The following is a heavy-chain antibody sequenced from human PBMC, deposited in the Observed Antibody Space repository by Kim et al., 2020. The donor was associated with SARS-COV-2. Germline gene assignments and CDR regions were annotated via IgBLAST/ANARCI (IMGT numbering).Heavy chain of an antibody. D-gene: IGHD5-18*01. CDR3: ARVRGYSYGYLDY. J-gene: IGHJ4*02. Sequence: YADAVKGRFTISRDNSKTTLYLQMNSLRAEDTAVYYCARVRGYSYGYLDYWGQGTLVTVSS. V-gene: IGHV3-33*01.